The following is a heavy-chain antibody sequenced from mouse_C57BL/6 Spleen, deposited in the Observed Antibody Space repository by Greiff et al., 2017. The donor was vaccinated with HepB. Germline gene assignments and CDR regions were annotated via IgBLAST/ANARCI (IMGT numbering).Heavy chain of an antibody. CDR1: GFTFSSYT. D-gene: IGHD2-1*01. CDR3: ARQGYGNYRFDY. Sequence: EVMLVESGGGLVKPGGSLKLSCAASGFTFSSYTMSWVRQTPEKRLEWVATISGGGGNTYYPDSVKGRFTISRDNAKNTLYLQMSSLRSEDTALYYCARQGYGNYRFDYWGQGTTLTVSS. CDR2: ISGGGGNT. J-gene: IGHJ2*01. V-gene: IGHV5-9*01.